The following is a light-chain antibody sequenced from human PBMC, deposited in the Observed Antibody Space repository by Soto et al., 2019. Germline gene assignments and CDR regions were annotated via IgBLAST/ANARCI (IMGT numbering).Light chain of an antibody. CDR1: QSVFNN. CDR3: QRQRDWSLCYSRGTTVELT. CDR2: GAS. V-gene: IGKV3-15*01. J-gene: IGKJ4*02. Sequence: EIVMTQSPATLSVSPGERPTLSCRASQSVFNNLAWYQQKPGQAPRLLIYGASARATDIPARFSGGGSGTEFTLPSSSLQSEEYAVYSCQRQRDWSLCYSRGTTVELT.